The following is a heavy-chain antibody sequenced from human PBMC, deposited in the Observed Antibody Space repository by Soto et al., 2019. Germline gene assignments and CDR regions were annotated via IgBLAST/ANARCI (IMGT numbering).Heavy chain of an antibody. J-gene: IGHJ4*02. Sequence: QLQLQESGPGLVKPSETLSLTCTVSGGSISSSSDYWGWIRQPPGKGLEWIGSIYYSGSTYYTPSLHSRIIMSVDTSKNQFSLKLSSVTAADMAVYYCARRYAGTFDYWGQGTLVTVSS. CDR2: IYYSGST. V-gene: IGHV4-39*01. D-gene: IGHD1-1*01. CDR1: GGSISSSSDY. CDR3: ARRYAGTFDY.